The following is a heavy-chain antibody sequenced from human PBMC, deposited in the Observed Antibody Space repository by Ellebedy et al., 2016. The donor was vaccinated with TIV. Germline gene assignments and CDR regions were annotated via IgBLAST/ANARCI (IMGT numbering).Heavy chain of an antibody. CDR1: GYSFSSYW. J-gene: IGHJ3*02. V-gene: IGHV5-10-1*01. CDR2: IDPSDSTI. Sequence: GESLKISCKTSGYSFSSYWISWVRQMPGKGLEWMGRIDPSDSTIDYSPSFQGHVIISADKSTNTAHLQWSSLKASDTAMYYCATAPGTDAFDMWGQGTMVTVSS. CDR3: ATAPGTDAFDM.